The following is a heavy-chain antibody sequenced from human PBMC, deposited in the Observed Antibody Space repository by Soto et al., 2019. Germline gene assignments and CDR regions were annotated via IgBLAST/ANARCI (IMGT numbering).Heavy chain of an antibody. CDR1: GGSIISGGYY. J-gene: IGHJ4*02. V-gene: IGHV4-31*03. CDR3: ARCVRGYSGYDPPDY. Sequence: QVHLQESGPGLVKPSQTLSLTCTVPGGSIISGGYYWSWIRQHPGKGLEGIGYIYYNGSPYYNPSLKSRVTISRDTSKNQFSMSLRSETAADTAVYYCARCVRGYSGYDPPDYWGQGTLVTVSS. D-gene: IGHD5-12*01. CDR2: IYYNGSP.